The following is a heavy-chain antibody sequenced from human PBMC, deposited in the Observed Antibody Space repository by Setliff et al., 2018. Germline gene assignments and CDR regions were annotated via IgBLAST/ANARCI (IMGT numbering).Heavy chain of an antibody. J-gene: IGHJ3*02. V-gene: IGHV4-31*03. CDR2: IYYSGCT. Sequence: PSETLSLTCTVSGGSISSGGYYWSWIRQHPGKGLEWIGYIYYSGCTYYNPSLKSRVTISVDTSKNQFSLKLSSVTAADTAVYYCARDPLTTNRRRAFDIWGQGTMVTVSS. D-gene: IGHD4-17*01. CDR3: ARDPLTTNRRRAFDI. CDR1: GGSISSGGYY.